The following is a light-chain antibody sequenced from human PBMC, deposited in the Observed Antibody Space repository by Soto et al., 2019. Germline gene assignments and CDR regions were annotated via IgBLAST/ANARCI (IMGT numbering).Light chain of an antibody. V-gene: IGKV1-6*01. J-gene: IGKJ1*01. CDR1: QDIRND. Sequence: IQVAQSPPSLSASVGDTVTITCRASQDIRNDLGWYQQKPGRAPKLLIYGVSNLQSRVPSRFSGSVSGTDFTLTISSLQPEDLATYYCLQDYNFPQTFGQATKVEIK. CDR2: GVS. CDR3: LQDYNFPQT.